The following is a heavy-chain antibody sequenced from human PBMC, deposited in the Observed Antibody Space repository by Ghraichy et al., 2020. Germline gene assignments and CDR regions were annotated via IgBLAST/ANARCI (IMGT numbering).Heavy chain of an antibody. CDR1: GFTFSSYA. J-gene: IGHJ5*02. D-gene: IGHD6-19*01. CDR3: AREISSGWYSWFDP. Sequence: GGSLRLSCAASGFTFSSYAMHWVRQAPGKGLEYVSAISSNGGSTYYADSVKGRFTISRDNSKNTLYLQMGSLRAEDMAVYYCAREISSGWYSWFDPWGQGTLVTVSS. V-gene: IGHV3-64*02. CDR2: ISSNGGST.